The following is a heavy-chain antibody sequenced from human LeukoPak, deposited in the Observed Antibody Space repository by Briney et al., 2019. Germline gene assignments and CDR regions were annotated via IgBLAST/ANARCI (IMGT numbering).Heavy chain of an antibody. CDR2: IKQDGSEK. V-gene: IGHV3-7*01. J-gene: IGHJ4*02. D-gene: IGHD2-21*02. CDR1: GFSFSTYW. CDR3: ARDRVTNFDY. Sequence: GGSLRLSCAGSGFSFSTYWMSWVRQAPGKGLEWVANIKQDGSEKYYVDSVKGRFTISRDNAKNSLYLQMNSLRAEDTAVYYCARDRVTNFDYWGQGTLVTVSS.